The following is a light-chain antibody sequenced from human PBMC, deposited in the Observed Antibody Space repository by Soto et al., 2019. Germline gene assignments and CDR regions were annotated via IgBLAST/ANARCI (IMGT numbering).Light chain of an antibody. Sequence: SVLTQPASVSGSPGEWIAISCPGTISDVGTYDYVSWYQQHPYRAPKLMIYEVRNRPSGVSNRFSGSKSVNTATLTISGLQAEDEADYYCSSHTITNTRVFGTGTKVTVL. V-gene: IGLV2-14*03. CDR2: EVR. CDR3: SSHTITNTRV. J-gene: IGLJ1*01. CDR1: ISDVGTYDY.